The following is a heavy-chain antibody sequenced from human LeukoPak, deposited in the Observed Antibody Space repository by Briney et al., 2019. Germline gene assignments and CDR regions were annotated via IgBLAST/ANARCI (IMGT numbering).Heavy chain of an antibody. CDR2: IYTSGST. CDR3: ASGYDLDY. D-gene: IGHD5-12*01. Sequence: SQTLSLTCTVSGGSISSGSYYWSWIRQPPGKGLEWIGRIYTSGSTNYNPSLKSRVTISVDTSKNQFSLKLSSVTAADTAVYYCASGYDLDYWGQGTLVTVSS. CDR1: GGSISSGSYY. V-gene: IGHV4-61*02. J-gene: IGHJ4*02.